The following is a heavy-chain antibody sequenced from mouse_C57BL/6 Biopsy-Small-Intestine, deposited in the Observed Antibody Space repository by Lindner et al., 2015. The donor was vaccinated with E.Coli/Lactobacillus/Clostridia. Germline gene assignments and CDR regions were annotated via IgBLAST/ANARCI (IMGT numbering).Heavy chain of an antibody. V-gene: IGHV1-39*01. CDR2: INPYYGGT. Sequence: VQLQESGAELVKPGASVKISCKASGYSFTGYNMNWVKQSHGKSLEWIGNINPYYGGTSYNQKFKGKATLTVDKSSSTAYMQLNSLTSEDSAVYYCARDSIAGTGFAYWGQGTLVTVSA. D-gene: IGHD4-1*01. J-gene: IGHJ3*01. CDR1: GYSFTGYN. CDR3: ARDSIAGTGFAY.